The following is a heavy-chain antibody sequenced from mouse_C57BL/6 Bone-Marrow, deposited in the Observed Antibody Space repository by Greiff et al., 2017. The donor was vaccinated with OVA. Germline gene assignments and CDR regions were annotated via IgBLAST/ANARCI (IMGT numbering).Heavy chain of an antibody. CDR3: TTPVGRRFAY. J-gene: IGHJ3*01. V-gene: IGHV5-6*01. CDR1: GFTISSYG. Sequence: EVKLMESGGDLVKPGGSLKLSCAASGFTISSYGMSWVRQTPDKRLEWVATISSGGSYTYYPPSVKGRFTISSDTAKNTLYLQLSSMKSEDTAMYYCTTPVGRRFAYWGQGTLVTVSA. D-gene: IGHD4-1*01. CDR2: ISSGGSYT.